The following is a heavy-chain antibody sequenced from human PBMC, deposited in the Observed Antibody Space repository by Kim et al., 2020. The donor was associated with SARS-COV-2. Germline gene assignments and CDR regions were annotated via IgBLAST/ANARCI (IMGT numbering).Heavy chain of an antibody. Sequence: GGSLRLSCAASGSIFSSYGMHWVRQAPDKGLEWVAAISFDGSYKYYADSVKGRFTISRDNSKNTLYLQMNSLRAEDTAVYYCARNPVAGLWYFDYWGQGT. CDR3: ARNPVAGLWYFDY. J-gene: IGHJ4*02. CDR2: ISFDGSYK. V-gene: IGHV3-33*05. D-gene: IGHD6-19*01. CDR1: GSIFSSYG.